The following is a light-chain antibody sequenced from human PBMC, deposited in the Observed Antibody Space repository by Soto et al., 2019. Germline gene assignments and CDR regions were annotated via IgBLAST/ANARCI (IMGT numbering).Light chain of an antibody. CDR3: CSYAGRSHYV. CDR2: EVT. J-gene: IGLJ1*01. CDR1: SSDVGSYNL. V-gene: IGLV2-23*02. Sequence: QSALTQPASVSGSPGQSITISCTGVSSDVGSYNLVSWYQQHPDKAPQLMIYEVTKRPSGVSNRFSGSKSGNTASLTISGLQTEDEADYYYCSYAGRSHYVFGTGTKVTVL.